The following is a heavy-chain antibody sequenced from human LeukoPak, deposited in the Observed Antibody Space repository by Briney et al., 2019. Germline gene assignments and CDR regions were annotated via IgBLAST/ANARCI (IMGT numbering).Heavy chain of an antibody. Sequence: GGSLRLSCAASGFTVSSNYMSWVRQAPGKGLEWVSVIYSGGSTYYADSVKGRFTISRDNSKNTLYLQMNSLRAEGTAVYYCARDSGSAPFDYWGQGTLVTVSS. V-gene: IGHV3-66*02. CDR1: GFTVSSNY. D-gene: IGHD1-26*01. CDR3: ARDSGSAPFDY. CDR2: IYSGGST. J-gene: IGHJ4*02.